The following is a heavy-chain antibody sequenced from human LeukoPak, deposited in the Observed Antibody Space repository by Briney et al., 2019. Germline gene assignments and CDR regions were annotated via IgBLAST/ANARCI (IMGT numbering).Heavy chain of an antibody. V-gene: IGHV1-18*01. D-gene: IGHD3-10*01. J-gene: IGHJ6*02. CDR3: ARTYYGSGSYHPRYYYGMDV. Sequence: GASVKVSCKASGYTFTSYGISWVRQAPGQGREWMGWISAYNGNTNYAQKLQGRVTMTTDTSTSTAYMELRSLRSDDTAVYYCARTYYGSGSYHPRYYYGMDVWGQGTTVTVSS. CDR1: GYTFTSYG. CDR2: ISAYNGNT.